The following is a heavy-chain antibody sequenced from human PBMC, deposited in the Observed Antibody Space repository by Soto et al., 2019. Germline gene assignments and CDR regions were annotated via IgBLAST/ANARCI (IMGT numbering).Heavy chain of an antibody. Sequence: ASETLSLTCAVYGGSFSGYYWSWIRQPPGKGLEWIGEINHSGSTNYNPSLKSRVTISVDTSKNQFSLKLSSVTAADTAVYYCARGRQLKNDIVVVPAASKEYYFDYWGQGTLVTVSS. J-gene: IGHJ4*02. V-gene: IGHV4-34*01. D-gene: IGHD2-2*01. CDR2: INHSGST. CDR3: ARGRQLKNDIVVVPAASKEYYFDY. CDR1: GGSFSGYY.